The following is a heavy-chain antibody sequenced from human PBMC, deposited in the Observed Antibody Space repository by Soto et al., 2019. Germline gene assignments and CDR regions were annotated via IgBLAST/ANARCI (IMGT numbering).Heavy chain of an antibody. D-gene: IGHD3-10*01. Sequence: TLSLTCTVSGGSISSGGYYWSWIRQHPGKGLEWIGYIYYSGSAYYNPSLKSRVTISVDTSKNQFSLKLSSVTAADTAVYYCARGEGITMVRGVVYWGQGTLVTVSS. CDR2: IYYSGSA. CDR1: GGSISSGGYY. J-gene: IGHJ4*02. V-gene: IGHV4-31*03. CDR3: ARGEGITMVRGVVY.